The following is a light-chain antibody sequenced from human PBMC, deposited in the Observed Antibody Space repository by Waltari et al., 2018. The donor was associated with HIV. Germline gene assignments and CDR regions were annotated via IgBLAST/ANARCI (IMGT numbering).Light chain of an antibody. CDR2: QDK. CDR1: KMGEKY. CDR3: QAWDRTTGV. Sequence: SFELTQPPSLSVSPGQTANIPCSGAKMGEKYVSWYQQKSGQSPVVVIFQDKRRPSGISERFSGSNSGNTATLTISGTQPIDEADYYCQAWDRTTGVFGTGTKLTVL. V-gene: IGLV3-1*01. J-gene: IGLJ1*01.